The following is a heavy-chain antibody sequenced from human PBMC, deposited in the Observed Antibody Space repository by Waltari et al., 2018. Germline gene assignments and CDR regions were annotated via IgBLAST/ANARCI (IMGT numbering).Heavy chain of an antibody. D-gene: IGHD2-2*01. CDR1: GGTFSSYA. CDR2: ISPICGRA. CDR3: ARVRIRCSSTSCPVGWYFDL. V-gene: IGHV1-69*04. Sequence: QVQLVQSGAEVKKPGSSVKVSCKASGGTFSSYAISWVRQAPGQGLEWMGRISPICGRANYSEEFQGRVTITADKSTSTAYMELSSLRSEDTAVYYCARVRIRCSSTSCPVGWYFDLWGRGTLVTVSS. J-gene: IGHJ2*01.